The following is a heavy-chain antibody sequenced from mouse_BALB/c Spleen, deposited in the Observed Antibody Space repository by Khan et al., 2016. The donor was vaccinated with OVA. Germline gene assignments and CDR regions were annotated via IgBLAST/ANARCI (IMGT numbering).Heavy chain of an antibody. J-gene: IGHJ2*01. CDR2: INPSAGYT. CDR3: ARDRIDY. V-gene: IGHV1-7*01. CDR1: GYTFTSYW. Sequence: QVQLQQSGAELAKPGASVKMSCKASGYTFTSYWMHWVKQRPGQGLEWIGYINPSAGYTDSNQKFKDKATLTADKSSSTAYMQLNSLTSEDSAVYYCARDRIDYWCQGTTLTVSS.